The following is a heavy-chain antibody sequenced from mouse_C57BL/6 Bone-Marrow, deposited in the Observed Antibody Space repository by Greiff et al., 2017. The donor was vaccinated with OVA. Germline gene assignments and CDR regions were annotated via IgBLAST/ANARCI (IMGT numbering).Heavy chain of an antibody. D-gene: IGHD1-1*01. Sequence: EVQLQQSGAELVRPGASVKLSCTASGFNIKDDYMHWVKQRPEQGLEWIGWIDPENGDTAYASKFQGKATITADTSSNTAYLQLSSLTSEDTAVYYGTTLGSSYYWYIDVWGTGTTVTVSS. J-gene: IGHJ1*03. CDR1: GFNIKDDY. V-gene: IGHV14-4*01. CDR2: IDPENGDT. CDR3: TTLGSSYYWYIDV.